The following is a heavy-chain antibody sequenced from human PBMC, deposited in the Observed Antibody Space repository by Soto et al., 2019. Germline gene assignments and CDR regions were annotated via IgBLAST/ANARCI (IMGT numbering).Heavy chain of an antibody. J-gene: IGHJ6*02. CDR1: GFTFSSYA. CDR3: AKSGKQLVPYYYYGMDV. V-gene: IGHV3-23*01. D-gene: IGHD6-6*01. CDR2: ISGSGGST. Sequence: EVQLLESGGGLVQPGGSLRLSGAASGFTFSSYAMCWVRQAPGKGLEWVSAISGSGGSTYYAHSVKGRFTISRDNSNNTLYLQMNSLRAKATAVYYRAKSGKQLVPYYYYGMDVWGQGTTVTVSS.